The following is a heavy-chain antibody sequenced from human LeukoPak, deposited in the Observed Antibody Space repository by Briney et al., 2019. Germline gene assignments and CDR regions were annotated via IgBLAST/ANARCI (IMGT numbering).Heavy chain of an antibody. V-gene: IGHV1-18*01. CDR2: ISAYNGNT. D-gene: IGHD1-26*01. CDR1: GYTFTSYG. CDR3: ATDAEIIVGARDAFDI. Sequence: ASVKVSCKASGYTFTSYGISWVRQAPGQGLEWMGWISAYNGNTNYAQKFQGRVTMTEDTSTDTAYMELSSLRSEDTAVYYCATDAEIIVGARDAFDIWGQGTMVTVSS. J-gene: IGHJ3*02.